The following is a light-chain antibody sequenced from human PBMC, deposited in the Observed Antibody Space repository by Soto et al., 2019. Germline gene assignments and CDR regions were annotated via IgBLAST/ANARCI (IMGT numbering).Light chain of an antibody. CDR1: QSVRAN. J-gene: IGKJ1*01. CDR3: QQYDSSPQT. V-gene: IGKV3D-20*01. Sequence: EIVMTQSPATLSVSPGERATLSCRASQSVRANLAWYQQKPGLAPRLLIYTASSRATGIPDRFSGSGSGTDFTLTISRLEPEDFAVYYCQQYDSSPQTFGQGTKVDIK. CDR2: TAS.